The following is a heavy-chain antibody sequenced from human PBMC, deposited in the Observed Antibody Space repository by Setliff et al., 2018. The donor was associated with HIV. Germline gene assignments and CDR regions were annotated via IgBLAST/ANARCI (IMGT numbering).Heavy chain of an antibody. V-gene: IGHV4-61*01. CDR3: ARRGGITTTVQGPPPFDF. CDR2: IFNSGTT. Sequence: SETLSLTCTVSGDSISSCISTHYCTWIRQPPGAGLEWIGYIFNSGTTNYNPSLKSRVTISLDTSKNQFSLKLNSVTAADTAVYYCARRGGITTTVQGPPPFDFWGPGTLVTVSS. J-gene: IGHJ4*02. D-gene: IGHD3-22*01. CDR1: GDSISSCISTHY.